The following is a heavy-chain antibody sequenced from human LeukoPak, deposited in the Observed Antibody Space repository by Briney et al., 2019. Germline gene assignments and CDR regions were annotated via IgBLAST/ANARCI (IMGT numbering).Heavy chain of an antibody. J-gene: IGHJ4*02. CDR1: GFTFSSYW. CDR2: IKQDGSEM. Sequence: GGSQRLSCAASGFTFSSYWMSWVRQAPGKGLEWVANIKQDGSEMYYVDSVKGRFTISRDNAKTSLYLQMNSLRAEDTAVYFCARGLGYNIYWGQGTLVTVSS. CDR3: ARGLGYNIY. D-gene: IGHD1-14*01. V-gene: IGHV3-7*03.